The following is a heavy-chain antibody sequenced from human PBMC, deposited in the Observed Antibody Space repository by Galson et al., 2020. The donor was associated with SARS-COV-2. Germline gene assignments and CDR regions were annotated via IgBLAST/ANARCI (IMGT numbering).Heavy chain of an antibody. J-gene: IGHJ4*02. CDR1: GCTFRSPE. CDR3: VRGEVQTLDY. CDR2: LIHVFHTA. V-gene: IGHV1-69*13. D-gene: IGHD1-1*01. Sequence: PANVSCKASGCTFRSPEVNWVRQAPGQGLERLGGLIHVFHTATYAQKFQGRVKITADEPTNTAYMELTSLRSDDTAVYFCVRGEVQTLDYWGQGTLVTVSS.